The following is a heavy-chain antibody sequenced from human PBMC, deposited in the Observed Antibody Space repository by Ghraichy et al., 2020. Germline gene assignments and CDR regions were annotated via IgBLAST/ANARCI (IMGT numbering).Heavy chain of an antibody. CDR3: ARGDDGSPDS. CDR1: GFPFSSYG. V-gene: IGHV3-30*03. Sequence: GGSLRLSCKGSGFPFSSYGMHWVRRAPGKGLEWVALRSPDKETTFYADSVRGRFTISRDDSKSTLFLRMNNLRPEDTGMYYCARGDDGSPDSWGPGTLVIVSS. D-gene: IGHD1-26*01. J-gene: IGHJ4*02. CDR2: RSPDKETT.